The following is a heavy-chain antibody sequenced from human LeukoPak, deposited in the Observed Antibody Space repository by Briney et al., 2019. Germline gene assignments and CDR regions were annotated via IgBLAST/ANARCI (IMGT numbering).Heavy chain of an antibody. D-gene: IGHD6-13*01. V-gene: IGHV3-30*02. J-gene: IGHJ4*02. CDR2: IRYDGSNK. Sequence: GGSLRLSCAASGFTFSSYGMHWVRQAPGKGLEWVAIIRYDGSNKYYADSVKGRFTISRDNSKNTLYLQMNSLRAEDTAVYYCAKAKSRYSSSWYWDYWGQGTLVTVSS. CDR3: AKAKSRYSSSWYWDY. CDR1: GFTFSSYG.